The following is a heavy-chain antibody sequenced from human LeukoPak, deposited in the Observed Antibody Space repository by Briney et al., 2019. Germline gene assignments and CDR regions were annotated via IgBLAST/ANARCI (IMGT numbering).Heavy chain of an antibody. D-gene: IGHD3-10*01. V-gene: IGHV3-23*01. CDR3: AKAPRITMARGVTHWFDP. Sequence: PGGSLSLSCAASGFTFSSYAMSWVRQAPGKGLEWVSAISGSGGSTYYADSVKGRFTISRDNSKNTLYLQMNSLRAEDTAVYYCAKAPRITMARGVTHWFDPWGQGTLVTVSS. CDR2: ISGSGGST. J-gene: IGHJ5*02. CDR1: GFTFSSYA.